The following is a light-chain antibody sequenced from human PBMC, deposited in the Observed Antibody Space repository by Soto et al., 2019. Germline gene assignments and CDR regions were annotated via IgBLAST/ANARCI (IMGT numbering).Light chain of an antibody. CDR1: QSISDT. V-gene: IGKV3-15*01. J-gene: IGKJ1*01. CDR3: QQYNNSQWT. CDR2: GAS. Sequence: EIVMTQSPATLSVSPGGRATLSCRASQSISDTLAWYQQKPGQAPRLLIYGASTRATGFPARFSGSGSGTERLHSIGSQRYGDLAVYYCQQYNNSQWTFGKGTKVEIK.